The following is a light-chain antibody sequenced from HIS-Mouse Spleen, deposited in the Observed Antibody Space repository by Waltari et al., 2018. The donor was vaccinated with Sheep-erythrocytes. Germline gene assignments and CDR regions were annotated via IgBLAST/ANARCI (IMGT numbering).Light chain of an antibody. CDR3: CSYAGSYNHV. Sequence: QSALTQPRSVSGSPGQSVTISCTGTSSDAGGYNYVSWYQQHPGKAPKLMIYDVSKRPSGVPDRFSGSKSGNTASLTISGLQAEDEADYYCCSYAGSYNHVFATGTKVIVL. J-gene: IGLJ1*01. V-gene: IGLV2-11*01. CDR1: SSDAGGYNY. CDR2: DVS.